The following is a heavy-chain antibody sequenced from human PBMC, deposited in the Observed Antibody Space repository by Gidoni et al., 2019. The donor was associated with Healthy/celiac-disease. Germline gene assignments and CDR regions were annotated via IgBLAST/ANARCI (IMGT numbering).Heavy chain of an antibody. Sequence: QVQLVQSGAEVKKPGSSVKVSCKASGGTFSSYTISWVRQAPGQGLEWMGRIIPILGIANYAQKFQGRVTITADKSTSTAYMELSSLRSEDTAVYYCAREPTTVVTPPSDYWGQGTLVTVSS. J-gene: IGHJ4*02. CDR1: GGTFSSYT. D-gene: IGHD4-17*01. V-gene: IGHV1-69*08. CDR2: IIPILGIA. CDR3: AREPTTVVTPPSDY.